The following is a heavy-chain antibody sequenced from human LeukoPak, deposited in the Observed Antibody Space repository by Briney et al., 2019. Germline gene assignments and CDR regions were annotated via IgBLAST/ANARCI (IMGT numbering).Heavy chain of an antibody. D-gene: IGHD3-10*01. Sequence: GGSLRLSCAASGFTVSSNYMSWVRQAPGKGLEWVSVIYGGGSTYYADSGEGRFTVSRDNAKNTLYLQMNSLRAEDTAVYYCARVHIYGENFSDYWGQGTLVTVSS. V-gene: IGHV3-66*01. J-gene: IGHJ4*02. CDR3: ARVHIYGENFSDY. CDR2: IYGGGST. CDR1: GFTVSSNY.